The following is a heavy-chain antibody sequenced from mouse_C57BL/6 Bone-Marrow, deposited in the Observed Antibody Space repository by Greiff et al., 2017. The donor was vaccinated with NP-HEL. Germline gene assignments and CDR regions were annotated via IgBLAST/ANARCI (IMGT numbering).Heavy chain of an antibody. Sequence: EVQLQQSGPELVKPGASVKIPCKASGYTFTDYNMDWVKQSHGKSLEWIGDINPNNGGTIYNQKFKGKATLTVDKSSSTAYMELRSLTSEDTAVYYCARKRWDGNLFDYWGQGTTLTVSS. D-gene: IGHD2-1*01. CDR1: GYTFTDYN. CDR3: ARKRWDGNLFDY. CDR2: INPNNGGT. V-gene: IGHV1-18*01. J-gene: IGHJ2*01.